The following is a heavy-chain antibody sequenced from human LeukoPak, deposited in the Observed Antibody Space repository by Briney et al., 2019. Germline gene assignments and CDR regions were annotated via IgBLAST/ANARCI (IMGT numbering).Heavy chain of an antibody. D-gene: IGHD3-9*01. CDR3: ARAYYDILTGYRILDY. CDR2: IYHSGST. J-gene: IGHJ4*02. V-gene: IGHV4-4*02. Sequence: SETLSLTCAVSGGFISSSNWWSWVRQPPGKGLEWIGEIYHSGSTDYNPSLKSRVTISVDTSKNQFSLKLSSVTAADTAVYYCARAYYDILTGYRILDYWGQGTLVTVSS. CDR1: GGFISSSNW.